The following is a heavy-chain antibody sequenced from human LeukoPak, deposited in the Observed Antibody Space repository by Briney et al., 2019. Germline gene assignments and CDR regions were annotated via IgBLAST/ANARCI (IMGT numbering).Heavy chain of an antibody. CDR1: GFTFSSYS. V-gene: IGHV3-48*01. Sequence: PGGSLRLSCAASGFTFSSYSMNWVRQAPGKGLEWVSYISSSSSTIYYADSVKGRFTISRDNAKNSLYLQMNSLRAEDTAEYYCARGFSGSYFGYWGQGTLVTVSS. CDR2: ISSSSSTI. D-gene: IGHD1-26*01. CDR3: ARGFSGSYFGY. J-gene: IGHJ4*02.